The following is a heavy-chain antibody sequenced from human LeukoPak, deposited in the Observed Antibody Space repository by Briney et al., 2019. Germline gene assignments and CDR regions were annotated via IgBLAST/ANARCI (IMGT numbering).Heavy chain of an antibody. V-gene: IGHV1-2*06. CDR1: GYTFTGYY. Sequence: ASVKVSCKASGYTFTGYYMHWVRQAPGQGLEWMGRINPNSGGTNYAQKFQGRVTMTRETSISTAYMELSRLRSDDTAVYYCARVVVAATTKFDYWGQGTLVTVSS. J-gene: IGHJ4*02. CDR3: ARVVVAATTKFDY. D-gene: IGHD2-15*01. CDR2: INPNSGGT.